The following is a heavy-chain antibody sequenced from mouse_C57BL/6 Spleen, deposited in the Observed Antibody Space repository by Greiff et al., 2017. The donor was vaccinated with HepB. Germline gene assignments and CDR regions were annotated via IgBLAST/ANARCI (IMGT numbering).Heavy chain of an antibody. D-gene: IGHD1-1*01. CDR1: GYTFTSYW. CDR2: IYPSDSET. J-gene: IGHJ4*01. Sequence: QVQLQQPGAELVRPGSSVKLSCKASGYTFTSYWMDWVKQRPGQGLEWIGNIYPSDSETHYNQKFKDKATLTVDKSSSTAYMQLSSLTSEDSAVYYGATQPMDYYGSEAMDYWGQGTSVTVSS. V-gene: IGHV1-61*01. CDR3: ATQPMDYYGSEAMDY.